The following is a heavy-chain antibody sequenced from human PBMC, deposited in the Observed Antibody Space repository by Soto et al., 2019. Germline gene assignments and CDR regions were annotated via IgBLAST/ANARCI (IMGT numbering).Heavy chain of an antibody. D-gene: IGHD3-10*01. CDR2: INHSGST. Sequence: SETLSLTCAVYGGSFSGYYWSWIRQPPGKGLEWIGEINHSGSTNYNPSLKSRVTISVGTSKNQFSLKLSSVTAADTAVYYCARGNQYYYGSGSYYNNWFDPWGQGTLVTVSS. CDR3: ARGNQYYYGSGSYYNNWFDP. J-gene: IGHJ5*02. CDR1: GGSFSGYY. V-gene: IGHV4-34*01.